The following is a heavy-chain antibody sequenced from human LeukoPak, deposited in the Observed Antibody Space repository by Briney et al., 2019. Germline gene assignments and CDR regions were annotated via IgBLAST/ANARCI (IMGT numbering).Heavy chain of an antibody. V-gene: IGHV5-51*01. CDR3: VRVGTKTPIDH. Sequence: GASLKISCKGSGYSFTSYWIGWVRQMPGKGLEWMGIIYPGDSDTRYSPSFQGQVTISADKSISTAYLQWSSLRASDTALYYCVRVGTKTPIDHWGQGTLVTVSS. J-gene: IGHJ5*02. D-gene: IGHD1-7*01. CDR2: IYPGDSDT. CDR1: GYSFTSYW.